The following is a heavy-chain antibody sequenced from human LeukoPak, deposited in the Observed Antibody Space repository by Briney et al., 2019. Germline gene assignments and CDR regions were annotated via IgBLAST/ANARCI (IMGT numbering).Heavy chain of an antibody. CDR1: GFTFSDYY. CDR3: AKGRSIQLWGTGWFDP. D-gene: IGHD5-18*01. CDR2: ISSSGSTI. V-gene: IGHV3-11*04. J-gene: IGHJ5*02. Sequence: PGGSLRLSCAASGFTFSDYYMSWIRQAPGKGLEWVSYISSSGSTIYYADSVKGRFTISRDNAKNTLYLQMNSLRAEDTAVYYCAKGRSIQLWGTGWFDPWGQGTLVTVSS.